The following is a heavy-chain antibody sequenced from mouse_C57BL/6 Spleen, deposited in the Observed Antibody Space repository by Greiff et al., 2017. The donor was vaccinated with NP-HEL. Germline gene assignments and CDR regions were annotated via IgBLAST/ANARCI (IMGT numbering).Heavy chain of an antibody. CDR1: GYTFTSYW. D-gene: IGHD1-1*01. CDR2: INPSSGYT. Sequence: VQLQQSGAELAKPGASVKLSCKASGYTFTSYWMHWVKQRPGQGLEWIGYINPSSGYTKYNQKFKDKATLTADNSSSTAYMQLSSLTYEDSAVYYCARSLITTVVAPYFDYWGQGTTLTVSS. V-gene: IGHV1-7*01. CDR3: ARSLITTVVAPYFDY. J-gene: IGHJ2*01.